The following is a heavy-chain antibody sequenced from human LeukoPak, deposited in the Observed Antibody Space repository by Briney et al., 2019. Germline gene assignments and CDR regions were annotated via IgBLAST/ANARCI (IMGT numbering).Heavy chain of an antibody. CDR3: AREPGYRGSLDLDS. D-gene: IGHD6-13*01. CDR2: ISCSSSYK. Sequence: PGGSLRLFCGASGFLFRNYSKNWVRQAPGKGLEWVSSISCSSSYKYYAESVKGRFTIPRDNAKNSMYLQKDRLRARDHGVFLCAREPGYRGSLDLDSWGKETLLTVPS. V-gene: IGHV3-21*01. J-gene: IGHJ5*01. CDR1: GFLFRNYS.